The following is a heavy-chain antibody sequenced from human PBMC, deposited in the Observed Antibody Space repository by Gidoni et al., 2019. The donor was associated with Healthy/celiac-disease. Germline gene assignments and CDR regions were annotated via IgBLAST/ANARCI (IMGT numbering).Heavy chain of an antibody. CDR1: GFTFSSYA. D-gene: IGHD1-26*01. CDR2: ISYDGSNK. Sequence: QVQLVESGGGVVQPGRSLRLSCAASGFTFSSYAMHWVRQAPGKGLEWVAVISYDGSNKYYSDSVKGRFTISRDNSKNTLYLQMNSLRAEDTAVYYCARGKGGGATKKYWYFDLWGRGTLVTVSS. J-gene: IGHJ2*01. V-gene: IGHV3-30-3*01. CDR3: ARGKGGGATKKYWYFDL.